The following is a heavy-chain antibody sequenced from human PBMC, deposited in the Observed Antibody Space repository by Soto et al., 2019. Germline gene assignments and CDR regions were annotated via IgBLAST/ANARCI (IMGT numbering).Heavy chain of an antibody. CDR3: AREQTYCTNGVCSSYYGMDV. CDR2: ISYDGSNK. Sequence: QVQLVESGGGVVQPGRSLRLSCAASGFTFSSYAMHWVRQAPDKGLEWVAVISYDGSNKFYADSVKGRFTISRDNSKNTLYLQMNRLRAEDTAVYYCAREQTYCTNGVCSSYYGMDVWGQGTTVTVSS. J-gene: IGHJ6*02. CDR1: GFTFSSYA. V-gene: IGHV3-30*04. D-gene: IGHD2-8*01.